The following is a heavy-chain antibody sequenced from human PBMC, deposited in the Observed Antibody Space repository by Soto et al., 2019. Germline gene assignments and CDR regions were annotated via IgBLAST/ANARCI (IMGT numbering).Heavy chain of an antibody. J-gene: IGHJ4*02. Sequence: PGGSLRLSCAASGFTFSSYGMHWVRQAPGKGLEWVAVISYDGSNKYYADSVKGRFTISRDNSKNTLYLQMNSLRAEDTAVYYCAKDRVAGPADYWGQGTLVTVSS. D-gene: IGHD2-15*01. V-gene: IGHV3-30*18. CDR3: AKDRVAGPADY. CDR2: ISYDGSNK. CDR1: GFTFSSYG.